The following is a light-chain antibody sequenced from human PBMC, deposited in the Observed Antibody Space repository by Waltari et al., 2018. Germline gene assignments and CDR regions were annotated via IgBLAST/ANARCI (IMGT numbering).Light chain of an antibody. Sequence: ILILSPTTLSLSPGQRATLSCRASQSVGSSVAWYLQKPGQAPRLLIRSASSRATGIPDRFSGSGAGTEFTLTISSLEPEDVGIYHCCQHSSGLSFGQGTEVEI. V-gene: IGKV3-11*01. CDR1: QSVGSS. J-gene: IGKJ2*03. CDR2: SAS. CDR3: CQHSSGLS.